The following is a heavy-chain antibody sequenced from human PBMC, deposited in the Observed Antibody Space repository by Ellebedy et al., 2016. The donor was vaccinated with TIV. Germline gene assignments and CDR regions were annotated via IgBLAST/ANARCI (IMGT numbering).Heavy chain of an antibody. CDR3: ARDRYYDSSGPAAFDI. J-gene: IGHJ3*02. Sequence: ASVKVSCXASGYTFTSYYMHWVRQAPGQGLEWMGIINPSGGSTSYAQKFQGRVTMTRDTSTSTVYMELSSLRSEDTAVYYCARDRYYDSSGPAAFDIWGQGTMVTVSS. D-gene: IGHD3-22*01. CDR2: INPSGGST. V-gene: IGHV1-46*01. CDR1: GYTFTSYY.